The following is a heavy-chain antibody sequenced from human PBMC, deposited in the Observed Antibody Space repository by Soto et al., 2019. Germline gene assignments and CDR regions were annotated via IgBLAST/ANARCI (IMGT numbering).Heavy chain of an antibody. V-gene: IGHV1-3*01. J-gene: IGHJ5*02. CDR2: INAGNGNT. Sequence: GASVKVSCKASGYTFTSYAMHWVRQAPGQRLEWMGWINAGNGNTKYSQKFQGRVTITRGTSASTAYMELSSLRSEDTAVYYCASTRRTTFRELKSWFDPWGQGTLVTVSS. D-gene: IGHD1-1*01. CDR3: ASTRRTTFRELKSWFDP. CDR1: GYTFTSYA.